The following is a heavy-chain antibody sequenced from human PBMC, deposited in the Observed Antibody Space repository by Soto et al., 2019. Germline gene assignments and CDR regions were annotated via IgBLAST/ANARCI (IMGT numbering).Heavy chain of an antibody. D-gene: IGHD2-8*01. J-gene: IGHJ4*02. V-gene: IGHV4-39*01. CDR2: VYYRGRS. Sequence: SETLSLTCTVSGGSVSNSNYYWGWIRQSPGKGLEWIGSVYYRGRSYSKSSVKSRVTISVDTSKNQFSLNLNSVTTSDTAVYYCVSQRTSVLTQAYFDYWGPGALVTVSS. CDR3: VSQRTSVLTQAYFDY. CDR1: GGSVSNSNYY.